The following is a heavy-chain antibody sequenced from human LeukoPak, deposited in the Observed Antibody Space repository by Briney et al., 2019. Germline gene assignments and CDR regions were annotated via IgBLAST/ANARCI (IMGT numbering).Heavy chain of an antibody. CDR2: ISPRGGST. J-gene: IGHJ4*02. V-gene: IGHV1-46*01. Sequence: GASVRVSCKASGYSFISYYMHWVRQAPGQGLEWMGIISPRGGSTSYAQKFQGRVTMTRDTSTSTVYMELSSLRDEDTAVYYCARKPPPYYWGQGTLVTVSS. CDR1: GYSFISYY. CDR3: ARKPPPYY.